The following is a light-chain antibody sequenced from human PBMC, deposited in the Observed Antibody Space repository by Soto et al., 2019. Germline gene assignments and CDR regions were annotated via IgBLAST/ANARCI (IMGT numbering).Light chain of an antibody. V-gene: IGLV2-14*03. CDR3: TSYTRSSTFV. CDR1: SSDVGGYNY. J-gene: IGLJ1*01. Sequence: QSALTQPASVSGSPEQSITISCTGTSSDVGGYNYVSWYQQHPGKVPKLMIYNVNNRPSGVSNRFSGSKSGNTASLTISGLQTEDEADYYCTSYTRSSTFVFGTGTKLTVL. CDR2: NVN.